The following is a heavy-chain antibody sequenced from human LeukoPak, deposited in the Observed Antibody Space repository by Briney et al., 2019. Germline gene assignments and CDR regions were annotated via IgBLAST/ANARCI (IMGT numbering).Heavy chain of an antibody. V-gene: IGHV1-8*02. CDR2: MNPNSGNT. CDR1: GYTFINYY. J-gene: IGHJ4*02. CDR3: ARGPSAHYDFWSGRGGYYFDY. Sequence: ASVKVSCKTSGYTFINYYMHWVRQAPGQGLEWMGWMNPNSGNTGYAQKFQGRVTMTRNTSISTAYMELSSLRSGDTAVYYCARGPSAHYDFWSGRGGYYFDYWGQGTLVTVSS. D-gene: IGHD3-3*01.